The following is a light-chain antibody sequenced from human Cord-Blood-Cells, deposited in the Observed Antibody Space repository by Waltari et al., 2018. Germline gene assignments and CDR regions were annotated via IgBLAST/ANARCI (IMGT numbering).Light chain of an antibody. CDR3: QTWGTGIHWV. CDR2: LNSDGSH. V-gene: IGLV4-69*01. Sequence: LVLTQSPSASASLGASAKLTCTLSSGHSSYAIAWHQQQPEKGPRYLMKLNSDGSHSKGDGIPDRFSGSSSGAERYLTISSLQSEDEADYYCQTWGTGIHWVFGGGTKLTVL. CDR1: SGHSSYA. J-gene: IGLJ3*02.